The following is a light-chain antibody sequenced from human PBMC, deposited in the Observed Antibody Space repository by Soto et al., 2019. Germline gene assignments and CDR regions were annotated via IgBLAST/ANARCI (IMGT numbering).Light chain of an antibody. Sequence: DVQMTQSPSTLSASVGDRVTITCRASQSISRWLVWYQQIPGKAPKLLIYDASTLESGVPSRFSGSGFGTEFTLTISSLQPDDFATYYCQQYNSYLRTFGQGTKVEVK. V-gene: IGKV1-5*01. J-gene: IGKJ1*01. CDR2: DAS. CDR1: QSISRW. CDR3: QQYNSYLRT.